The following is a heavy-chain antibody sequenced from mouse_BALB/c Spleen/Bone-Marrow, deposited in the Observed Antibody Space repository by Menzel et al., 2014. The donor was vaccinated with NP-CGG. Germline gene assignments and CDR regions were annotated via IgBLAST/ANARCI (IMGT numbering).Heavy chain of an antibody. D-gene: IGHD2-14*01. CDR3: AGAGYGDY. J-gene: IGHJ2*01. Sequence: EVQRVESGPELVKPGTSVKASCRASGYAFTSYNIYWVKQSHGKSLEWIGYFDPYNGGTDYNQKFKGKATLTVDKSSSTAYMHLNSLTSEDSAGYYCAGAGYGDYWGQGTTLTVSS. CDR1: GYAFTSYN. CDR2: FDPYNGGT. V-gene: IGHV1S135*01.